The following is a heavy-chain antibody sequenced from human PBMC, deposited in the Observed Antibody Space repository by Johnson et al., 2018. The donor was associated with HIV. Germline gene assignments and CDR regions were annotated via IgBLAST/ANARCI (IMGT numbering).Heavy chain of an antibody. J-gene: IGHJ3*02. Sequence: QMLLVESGGGVVQPGRSLRLSCAASGFTFSSYAMHWVRQAPGKGLEWVAVISYDGSNKYYAESVKGRFTISRDNSKNTLYLQMNSLRAEDTAVYYCAKVYYSDSRGPGDDAFNIWGQGTMVTASS. CDR1: GFTFSSYA. CDR3: AKVYYSDSRGPGDDAFNI. CDR2: ISYDGSNK. D-gene: IGHD3-22*01. V-gene: IGHV3-30*04.